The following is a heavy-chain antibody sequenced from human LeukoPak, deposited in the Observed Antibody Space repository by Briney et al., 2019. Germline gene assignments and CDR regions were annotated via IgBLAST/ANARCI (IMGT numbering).Heavy chain of an antibody. V-gene: IGHV3-30-3*01. D-gene: IGHD3-22*01. CDR3: ARDTKYSSGYGGLDY. J-gene: IGHJ4*02. CDR1: GFTFSSYA. CDR2: ISDDGSKK. Sequence: GGSLRLSCAASGFTFSSYAMHWVRQAPGKGLEWVAVISDDGSKKYCADSVKGRFTISRDNSKNTLYLQMNSLRAEDTAVYYCARDTKYSSGYGGLDYWGQGTLVTVSS.